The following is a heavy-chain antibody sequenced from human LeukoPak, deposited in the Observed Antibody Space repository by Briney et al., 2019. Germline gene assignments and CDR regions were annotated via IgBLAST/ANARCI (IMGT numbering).Heavy chain of an antibody. CDR1: GGSISSYY. CDR2: IYTSGST. V-gene: IGHV4-4*09. CDR3: ARLSHGDPADY. D-gene: IGHD4-17*01. J-gene: IGHJ4*02. Sequence: PSETLSLTCTVSGGSISSYYWSWTRQPPGKGLEWIGYIYTSGSTNYNPSLKSRVTISVDTSKNQFSLKLSSVTAADTAVYHCARLSHGDPADYWGQGTLVTVSS.